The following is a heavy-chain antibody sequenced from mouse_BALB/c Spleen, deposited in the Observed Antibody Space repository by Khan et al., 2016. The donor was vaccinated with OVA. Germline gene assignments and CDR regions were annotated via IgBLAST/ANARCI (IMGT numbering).Heavy chain of an antibody. CDR3: AREWAYYGSDGWFAY. CDR1: GYTFTTYT. CDR2: IIPTNDYT. Sequence: QVQLKESGAELARPGASVKMSCKASGYTFTTYTIHWVKQRPGQGLEWIGYIIPTNDYTNYNQKYKDRATLTADKSSSTAYMKLSSQTSEDSALYYCAREWAYYGSDGWFAYWGQGTLVPVSA. J-gene: IGHJ3*01. D-gene: IGHD2-14*01. V-gene: IGHV1-4*01.